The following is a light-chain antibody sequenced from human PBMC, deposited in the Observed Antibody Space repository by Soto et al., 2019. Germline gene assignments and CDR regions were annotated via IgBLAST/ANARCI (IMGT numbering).Light chain of an antibody. CDR1: QSVSSSY. CDR2: GAS. CDR3: QQYAGSPWT. Sequence: EIVLTQSPGTLSLSPGEGATLSCRASQSVSSSYLAWYQQKPGQAPSLLIYGASRRATGIPDRFSGSGSGTDFTLTISRLEPEDFAVYYCQQYAGSPWTFGQGTKVDIK. J-gene: IGKJ1*01. V-gene: IGKV3-20*01.